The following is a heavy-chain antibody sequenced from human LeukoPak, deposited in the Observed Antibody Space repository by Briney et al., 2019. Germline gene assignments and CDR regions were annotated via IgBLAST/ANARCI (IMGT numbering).Heavy chain of an antibody. Sequence: GGSLRLSCAASGFTFSSYAMSWVRQAPGKGLEWVSAISGSGGSTYYADSVKGRFTISRDNSKNTLYLQMNSLRAEDTAVYYCANQDYYGSGSYSYYFDYWGQGTLVTVSS. J-gene: IGHJ4*02. CDR3: ANQDYYGSGSYSYYFDY. CDR1: GFTFSSYA. V-gene: IGHV3-23*01. D-gene: IGHD3-10*01. CDR2: ISGSGGST.